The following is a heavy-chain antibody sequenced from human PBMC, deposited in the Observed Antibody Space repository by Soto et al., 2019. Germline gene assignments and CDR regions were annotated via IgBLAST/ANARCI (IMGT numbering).Heavy chain of an antibody. CDR3: ARGVGSGTYYNQYNWFDP. CDR2: INTYNGIT. J-gene: IGHJ5*02. CDR1: GYTFTNYG. Sequence: QVQLVQSGAEVKKPGASVKVSCKASGYTFTNYGISWVRQAPGQGLEWMGWINTYNGITNHAQKLQGRVTMTTDTSTSTAYMELRSLRSDDTAVYYCARGVGSGTYYNQYNWFDPWGQGTLVTVSS. V-gene: IGHV1-18*01. D-gene: IGHD3-10*01.